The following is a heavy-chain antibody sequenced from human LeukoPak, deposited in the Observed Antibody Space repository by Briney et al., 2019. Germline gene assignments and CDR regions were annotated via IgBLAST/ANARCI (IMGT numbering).Heavy chain of an antibody. CDR2: IKQDGSEK. D-gene: IGHD4-17*01. CDR1: GFTFSSYS. J-gene: IGHJ4*02. V-gene: IGHV3-7*01. CDR3: ARDPNGEDYFDY. Sequence: GGALRLSCAASGFTFSSYSMNWVRQAPGKGPEWVANIKQDGSEKYYVDSVKGRFTISRDNAKNSLYLQMNSLRAEDTAVYYCARDPNGEDYFDYWGQGTLVTVSS.